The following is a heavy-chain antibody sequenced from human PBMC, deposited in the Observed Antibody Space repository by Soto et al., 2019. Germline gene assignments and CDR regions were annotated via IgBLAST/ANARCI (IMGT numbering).Heavy chain of an antibody. D-gene: IGHD3-22*01. Sequence: ASVKVSCKASGGTFSSYAISWVRQAPGQGLEWMGGIIPIFGTANYAQKFQGRVTITADESTSTAYMELSSLRSEDTAVYYCARASGGITMIVGALYYYGMDVRGQGTTVTVSS. CDR1: GGTFSSYA. V-gene: IGHV1-69*13. CDR2: IIPIFGTA. J-gene: IGHJ6*01. CDR3: ARASGGITMIVGALYYYGMDV.